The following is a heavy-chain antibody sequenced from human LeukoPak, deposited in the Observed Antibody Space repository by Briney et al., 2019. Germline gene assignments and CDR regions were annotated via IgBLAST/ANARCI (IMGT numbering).Heavy chain of an antibody. D-gene: IGHD3-10*01. J-gene: IGHJ2*01. Sequence: ASVKVSCKASGYTFTSYGISWVRQAPGQGLEWMGGIIPIFGTANYAQKFQGRVTITADESTSTAYMELSSLRSEDTAVYYCARGPGGGSGAVDYWYFDLWGRGTLVTVSS. CDR1: GYTFTSYG. V-gene: IGHV1-69*13. CDR2: IIPIFGTA. CDR3: ARGPGGGSGAVDYWYFDL.